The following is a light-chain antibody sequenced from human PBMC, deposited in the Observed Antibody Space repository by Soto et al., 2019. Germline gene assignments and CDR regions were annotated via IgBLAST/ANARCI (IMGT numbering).Light chain of an antibody. J-gene: IGKJ4*01. V-gene: IGKV1-39*01. Sequence: IQMTQSTSSLTASVGDSVTIACRASQSISSNLNWYQQKPGRAPNLLIFGAFNLQSGVPSRFSGSGSGTDFTLTISGLQPADFATYYCQQSYRTPLTFGGGTKLEIK. CDR1: QSISSN. CDR3: QQSYRTPLT. CDR2: GAF.